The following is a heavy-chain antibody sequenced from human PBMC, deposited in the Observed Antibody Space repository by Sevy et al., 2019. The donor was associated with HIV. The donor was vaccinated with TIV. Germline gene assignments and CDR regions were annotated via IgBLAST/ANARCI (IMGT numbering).Heavy chain of an antibody. CDR2: ISGSGGST. J-gene: IGHJ4*02. V-gene: IGHV3-23*01. CDR3: AKRDGSSWYYFDY. D-gene: IGHD6-13*01. CDR1: GFTFSSYA. Sequence: GGSLRLSCAASGFTFSSYAMSWVRQAPGKGLEWVSAISGSGGSTYYEDSVKGRCTISRDNSKNTLYQQMNSLRAEDTAVYYCAKRDGSSWYYFDYWGQGTLVTVSS.